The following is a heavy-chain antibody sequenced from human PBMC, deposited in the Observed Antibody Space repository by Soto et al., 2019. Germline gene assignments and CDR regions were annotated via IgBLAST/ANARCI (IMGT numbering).Heavy chain of an antibody. CDR3: ARGPGVYDSSGYWYY. CDR2: IYYSGST. J-gene: IGHJ4*02. CDR1: GGSISSYY. V-gene: IGHV4-59*01. D-gene: IGHD3-22*01. Sequence: SETLSLTCTVSGGSISSYYWSWIRQPPGKGLEWIGYIYYSGSTNYNPSLKSRVTISVDTSKNQFSLKLSSVTAADTAVYYCARGPGVYDSSGYWYYWGQGTLVTVSS.